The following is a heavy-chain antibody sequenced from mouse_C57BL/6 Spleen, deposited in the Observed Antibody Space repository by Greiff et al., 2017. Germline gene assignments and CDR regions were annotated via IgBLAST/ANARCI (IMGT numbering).Heavy chain of an antibody. V-gene: IGHV5-17*01. CDR1: GFTFSDYG. CDR2: ISSGSSTI. D-gene: IGHD1-1*01. CDR3: ARPRYYGSSEGFDY. J-gene: IGHJ2*01. Sequence: EVQGVESGGGLVKPGGSLKLSCAASGFTFSDYGMHWVRQAPEKGLEWVAYISSGSSTIYYADTVKGRFTISRDNAKNTLFLQMTSLRSEDTAMYYCARPRYYGSSEGFDYWGQGTTLTVSS.